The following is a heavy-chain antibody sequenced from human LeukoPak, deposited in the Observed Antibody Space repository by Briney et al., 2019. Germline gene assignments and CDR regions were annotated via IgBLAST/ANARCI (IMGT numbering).Heavy chain of an antibody. CDR1: GGSFSGYY. D-gene: IGHD3-3*01. CDR3: ARGRYYDFWSGYYIPHFDY. Sequence: PSETLSLTCAVYGGSFSGYYWCWIRQPPGKGLEWIGEINHSGSTNYNPSLKSRVTISVDTSKNQFSLKLSSVTAADTAVYYCARGRYYDFWSGYYIPHFDYWGQGTLVTVSS. V-gene: IGHV4-34*01. J-gene: IGHJ4*02. CDR2: INHSGST.